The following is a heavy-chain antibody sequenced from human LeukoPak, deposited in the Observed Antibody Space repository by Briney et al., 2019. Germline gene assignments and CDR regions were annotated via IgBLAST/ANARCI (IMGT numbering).Heavy chain of an antibody. CDR1: GGTFSSYA. J-gene: IGHJ4*02. Sequence: SVKVSCKASGGTFSSYAISWVRQAPGQGLEWMGRIIPILGIANYAQKFQGRVTITADKSTSTAYMELSSLRSEDTAVYYCASSSSQYSSGWYGYFDYWGQGTLVTVSS. CDR3: ASSSSQYSSGWYGYFDY. D-gene: IGHD6-19*01. V-gene: IGHV1-69*04. CDR2: IIPILGIA.